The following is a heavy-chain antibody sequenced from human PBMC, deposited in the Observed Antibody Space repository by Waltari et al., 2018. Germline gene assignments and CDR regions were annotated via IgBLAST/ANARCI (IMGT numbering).Heavy chain of an antibody. D-gene: IGHD3-3*01. CDR3: ARESFWSGAEWDDFGMDV. CDR1: GFTVGHHA. J-gene: IGHJ6*02. Sequence: QVHLVESGGGVVQPGRSLRPACTGSGFTVGHHALHGVRQAPGKGLEWVAVIWYDGRNKQYADSVKGRFTISRDNSKNVVYMQMDSTRDEDTAVYYCARESFWSGAEWDDFGMDVWGQGTTVIVSS. V-gene: IGHV3-33*01. CDR2: IWYDGRNK.